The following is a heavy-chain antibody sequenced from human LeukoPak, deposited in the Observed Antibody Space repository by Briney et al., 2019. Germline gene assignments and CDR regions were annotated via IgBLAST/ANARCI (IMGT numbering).Heavy chain of an antibody. CDR1: GFTFNKYA. Sequence: GGSLRLSCGASGFTFNKYAMTWVRQAPGKGLECVSAISGSGGDSYYAASVKGRFTISRDNSKNTLYLQMNSLRVEDTAVYYCAKVSGRILIWPQPFGDGMDVWGQGTTVTVS. V-gene: IGHV3-23*01. CDR3: AKVSGRILIWPQPFGDGMDV. J-gene: IGHJ6*02. D-gene: IGHD3-10*01. CDR2: ISGSGGDS.